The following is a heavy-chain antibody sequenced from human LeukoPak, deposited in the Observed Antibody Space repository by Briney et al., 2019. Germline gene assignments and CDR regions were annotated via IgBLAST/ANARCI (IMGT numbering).Heavy chain of an antibody. CDR3: ARVEYSSSSFWFDP. CDR2: IYYSGST. J-gene: IGHJ5*02. Sequence: SKTLSLTCTVSGGSISSSSYYWGWIRQPPGKGLEWIGSIYYSGSTYCNPSLKSRVTISVDTSKNQFSLKLSSVTAADTAVYYCARVEYSSSSFWFDPWGQGTLVTVSS. CDR1: GGSISSSSYY. D-gene: IGHD6-6*01. V-gene: IGHV4-39*01.